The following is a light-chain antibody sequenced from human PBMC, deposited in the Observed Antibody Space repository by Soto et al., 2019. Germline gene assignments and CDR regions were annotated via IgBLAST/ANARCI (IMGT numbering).Light chain of an antibody. CDR1: QSVSSTF. CDR3: QQYGRSVT. V-gene: IGKV3-20*01. CDR2: GAS. J-gene: IGKJ4*01. Sequence: IVLTQSPGTLSLSPGERATLSCRASQSVSSTFLAWYQHKPGQTPRLLIYGASSRATGIPDRFSGSGSGTDFTLTISRLEPEDFAEYYCQQYGRSVTFGGGTKVEIK.